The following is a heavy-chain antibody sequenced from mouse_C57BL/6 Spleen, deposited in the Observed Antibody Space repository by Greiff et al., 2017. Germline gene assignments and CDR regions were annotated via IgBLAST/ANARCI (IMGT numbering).Heavy chain of an antibody. D-gene: IGHD4-1*01. V-gene: IGHV5-4*01. Sequence: DVHLVESGGGLVKPGGSLKLSCAASGFTFSSYAMSWVRQTPEKRLEWVATISDGGSYTYYPDNVKGRFTISRDTAKNNLYLQMSHLKSEDTAMYYCARETLTGTGFAYWGQGTLVTVSA. CDR3: ARETLTGTGFAY. CDR1: GFTFSSYA. CDR2: ISDGGSYT. J-gene: IGHJ3*01.